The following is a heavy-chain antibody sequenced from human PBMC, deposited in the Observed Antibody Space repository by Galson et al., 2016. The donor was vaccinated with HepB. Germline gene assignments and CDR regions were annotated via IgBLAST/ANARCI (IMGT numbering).Heavy chain of an antibody. CDR3: AADLGIAAAGTES. CDR1: GFTFSSSA. CDR2: IVVGSGNT. J-gene: IGHJ5*02. Sequence: SVKVSCKASGFTFSSSAMQWVRQARGQRLEWIGWIVVGSGNTNYAQNFQERVTITRDMSTSTAYMELSSLRSEDTAVYYCAADLGIAAAGTESWGQGTLVTVSS. V-gene: IGHV1-58*02. D-gene: IGHD6-13*01.